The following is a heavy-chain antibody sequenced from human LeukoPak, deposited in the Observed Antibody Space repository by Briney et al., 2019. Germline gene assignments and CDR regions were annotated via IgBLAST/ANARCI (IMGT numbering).Heavy chain of an antibody. Sequence: PSETLSLTCTVSGGSISNYYWSWIRQPPGKGLEWLGYVYNSGSTYYNPSLKSRVTISADTSKNQFSLTLTSVTAADTAVYYCARSGGTWSYNYWGQGTLVTVSS. CDR1: GGSISNYY. V-gene: IGHV4-59*01. J-gene: IGHJ4*02. CDR2: VYNSGST. D-gene: IGHD1-26*01. CDR3: ARSGGTWSYNY.